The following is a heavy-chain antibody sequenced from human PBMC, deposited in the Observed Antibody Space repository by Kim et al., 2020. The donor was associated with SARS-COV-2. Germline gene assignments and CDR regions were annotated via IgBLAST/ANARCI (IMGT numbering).Heavy chain of an antibody. D-gene: IGHD1-1*01. V-gene: IGHV3-30*18. J-gene: IGHJ6*02. Sequence: GGSLRLSCAASGFSFSNYGMHWVRQAPGRWLEWVAVISYDGSIKYYADSVKGRFTISRDNSKNTLYLQINSLRAEDTAVYSCAKENFRTTYYYNGMDVWGQGTTVTVSS. CDR1: GFSFSNYG. CDR2: ISYDGSIK. CDR3: AKENFRTTYYYNGMDV.